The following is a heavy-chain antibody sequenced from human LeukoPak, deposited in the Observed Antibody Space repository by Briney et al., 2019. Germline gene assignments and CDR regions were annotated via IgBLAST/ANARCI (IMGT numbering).Heavy chain of an antibody. Sequence: PSETLSLTCTVSGGSISSYYWSWIRQPPGKGLEWIGYIYYSGSTYYNPSLKSRVTISVDTSKNQFSLKLSSVTAADTAVYYCARDFTNPYGDPGYWGQGTLVTVSS. CDR1: GGSISSYY. V-gene: IGHV4-59*08. D-gene: IGHD4-17*01. J-gene: IGHJ4*02. CDR3: ARDFTNPYGDPGY. CDR2: IYYSGST.